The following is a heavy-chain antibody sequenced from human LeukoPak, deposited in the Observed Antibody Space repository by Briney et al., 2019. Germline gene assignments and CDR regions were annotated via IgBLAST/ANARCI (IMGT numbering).Heavy chain of an antibody. J-gene: IGHJ4*02. V-gene: IGHV4-34*01. D-gene: IGHD2-2*02. CDR3: ARFPCSSTSCYTLDY. CDR1: GGSFGGYY. CDR2: INHSGST. Sequence: SETLSLTCAVYGGSFGGYYWSWIRQPPGKGLEWIGEINHSGSTNYNPSLKSRVTISVDTSKNQFSLKLSSVTAADTAVYYCARFPCSSTSCYTLDYWGQGTLVTVSS.